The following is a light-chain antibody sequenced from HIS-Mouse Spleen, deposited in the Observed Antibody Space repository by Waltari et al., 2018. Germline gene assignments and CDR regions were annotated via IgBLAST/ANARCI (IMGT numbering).Light chain of an antibody. CDR3: QQYNSYSHLYT. Sequence: DIQMTQSPSTLSASVGDRVTITCRASQSISSWLAWYQQKPGKAPKLLIYTASSLESGVPSRFSGSGSGTEFTLTISSLQPDDFATYYCQQYNSYSHLYTFGQGTKLEIK. CDR1: QSISSW. J-gene: IGKJ2*01. CDR2: TAS. V-gene: IGKV1-5*03.